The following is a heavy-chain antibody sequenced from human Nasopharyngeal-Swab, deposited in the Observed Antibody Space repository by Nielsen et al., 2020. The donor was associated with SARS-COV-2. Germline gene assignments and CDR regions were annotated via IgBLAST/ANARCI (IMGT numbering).Heavy chain of an antibody. CDR2: INPSGGST. Sequence: APVKVSCKASGYTFTTSYMHWVRQAPGQGLEWMGIINPSGGSTNYAQKFQGRVTMTRDTSTSTVYMELSSLRSEDTAVYYCARHSSLLMDVWGKGTTATVSS. CDR3: ARHSSLLMDV. CDR1: GYTFTTSY. J-gene: IGHJ6*03. D-gene: IGHD3-22*01. V-gene: IGHV1-46*01.